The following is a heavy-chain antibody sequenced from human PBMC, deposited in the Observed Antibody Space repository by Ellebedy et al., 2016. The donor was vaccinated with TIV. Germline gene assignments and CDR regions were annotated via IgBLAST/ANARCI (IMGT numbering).Heavy chain of an antibody. D-gene: IGHD6-6*01. CDR2: INPSDGDT. J-gene: IGHJ4*02. CDR3: ARTPRIAARYPYEY. Sequence: ASVKVSCXASGYTFTSYYLHWVRQAPGQRLEWMGLINPSDGDTRYAQKFQGRVTVTRDTSTSRVYMELSSLRSDDAAVYYCARTPRIAARYPYEYWGQGTLVTVSS. V-gene: IGHV1-46*01. CDR1: GYTFTSYY.